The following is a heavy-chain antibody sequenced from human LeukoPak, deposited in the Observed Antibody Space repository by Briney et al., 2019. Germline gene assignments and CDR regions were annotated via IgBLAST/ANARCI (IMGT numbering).Heavy chain of an antibody. V-gene: IGHV1-69*05. CDR1: GGTFTSYA. CDR2: IIPIFGTA. Sequence: SVKVSCKASGGTFTSYAISWVRQAPGQGLEWMGGIIPIFGTANYAQKFQGRVTITTDESTSTAYMELSSLRSEDTAVYYCASNKYNYFDYWGQGTLVTVSS. J-gene: IGHJ4*02. CDR3: ASNKYNYFDY. D-gene: IGHD1-1*01.